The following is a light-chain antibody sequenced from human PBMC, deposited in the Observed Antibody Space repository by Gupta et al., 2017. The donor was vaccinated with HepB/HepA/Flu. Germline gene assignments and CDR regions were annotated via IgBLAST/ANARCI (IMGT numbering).Light chain of an antibody. J-gene: IGLJ2*01. CDR3: SSYTSSSTNVV. V-gene: IGLV2-14*01. CDR1: SSDVGGYNY. CDR2: DVS. Sequence: SALTQPASVSGSPRQSITISCTGTSSDVGGYNYVSWYQQHPGKAPKLMIYDVSNRPSGVSNRFSGSKSGNTASLTISGLQAEDEADYYCSSYTSSSTNVVFGGGTKLTVL.